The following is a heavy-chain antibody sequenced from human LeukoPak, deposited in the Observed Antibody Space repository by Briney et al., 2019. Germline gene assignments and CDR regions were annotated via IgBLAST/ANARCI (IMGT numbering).Heavy chain of an antibody. V-gene: IGHV4-59*01. D-gene: IGHD5-18*01. Sequence: SETLSLTCTVSGCSISSYYWNWIRQPPGKGLEWVWSIYYSGSNNYNPSPKRRVAISVDTSKNQFSLKLSHVTGPDTAVYYCARVPRGGYSYTNLCDPWGQGTLVTVSS. CDR3: ARVPRGGYSYTNLCDP. CDR2: IYYSGSN. J-gene: IGHJ5*02. CDR1: GCSISSYY.